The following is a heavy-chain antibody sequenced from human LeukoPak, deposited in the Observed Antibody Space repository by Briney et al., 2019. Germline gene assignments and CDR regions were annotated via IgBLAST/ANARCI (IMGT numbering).Heavy chain of an antibody. CDR3: AREAAVTGGTGDAFDI. J-gene: IGHJ3*02. D-gene: IGHD6-19*01. CDR2: IYPGDSDT. V-gene: IGHV5-51*01. Sequence: GASLKISCKGSGSRFTSYWIGWVRQMPGKGLEWMGIIYPGDSDTRYSPSIQGQVTISADKSISTAYLQWSSLKASDTAMYYCAREAAVTGGTGDAFDIWGQGTMVTVSS. CDR1: GSRFTSYW.